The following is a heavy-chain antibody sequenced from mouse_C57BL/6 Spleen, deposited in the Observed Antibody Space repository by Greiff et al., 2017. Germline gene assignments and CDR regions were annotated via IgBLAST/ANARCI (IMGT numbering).Heavy chain of an antibody. CDR1: GYTFTGYY. D-gene: IGHD1-2*01. Sequence: EVQLQQSGPELVKPGASVKISCKASGYTFTGYYMYWVKQSPGKSLEWIGDINPYNGGTSYNQKFKGKATLTVDKSSSTAYMELSSLTSEDSAVYYCARLPGDYWRQGTTHTVSS. CDR3: ARLPGDY. J-gene: IGHJ2*01. CDR2: INPYNGGT. V-gene: IGHV1-26*01.